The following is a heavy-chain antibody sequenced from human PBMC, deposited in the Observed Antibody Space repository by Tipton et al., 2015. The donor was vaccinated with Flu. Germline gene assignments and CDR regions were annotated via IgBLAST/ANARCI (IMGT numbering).Heavy chain of an antibody. J-gene: IGHJ3*02. V-gene: IGHV3-9*01. CDR2: ISWNSGSI. CDR3: AKFQAAAGRGAFDI. CDR1: GFTFDDYA. D-gene: IGHD6-13*01. Sequence: SLISCAASGFTFDDYAMHWVRQAPGKGLEWVSGISWNSGSIGYADSVKGRFTISRDNAKNSLYLQMNSLRAEDTALYYCAKFQAAAGRGAFDIWGQGTMVTVSS.